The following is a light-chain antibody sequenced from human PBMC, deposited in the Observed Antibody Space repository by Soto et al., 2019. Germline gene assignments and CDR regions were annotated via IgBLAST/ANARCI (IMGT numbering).Light chain of an antibody. CDR1: QSVTSTY. V-gene: IGKV3-20*01. Sequence: EIVLTQSPGTLSLSPGETASLSCRASQSVTSTYLAWYQQKPGQAPRLLIFGASTRVSGVPDRFSGSGSGKDFTLTISSLEPEDFAVYYCQQYGSSPLTFGGGTMVEIK. J-gene: IGKJ4*01. CDR2: GAS. CDR3: QQYGSSPLT.